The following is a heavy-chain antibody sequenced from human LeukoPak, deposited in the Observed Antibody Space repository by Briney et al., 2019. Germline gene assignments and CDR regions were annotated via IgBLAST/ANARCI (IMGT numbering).Heavy chain of an antibody. D-gene: IGHD6-6*01. V-gene: IGHV1-8*01. J-gene: IGHJ5*02. CDR3: ARQSIAARTRFDP. CDR2: MNPNSGNT. Sequence: GASVKVSCKASGYTFTTYDITWVRQATGQGLEWMGWMNPNSGNTGYAQKFQGRVTMTRNTSISTAYMELSSLRSEDTAVYYCARQSIAARTRFDPWGQGTLVTVSS. CDR1: GYTFTTYD.